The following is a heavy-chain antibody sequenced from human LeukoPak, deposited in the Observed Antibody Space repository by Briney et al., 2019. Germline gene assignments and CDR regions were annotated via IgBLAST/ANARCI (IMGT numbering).Heavy chain of an antibody. V-gene: IGHV3-30*18. CDR2: ISYDENTK. CDR3: AKEYCGGGRCNDDFFDY. J-gene: IGHJ4*02. CDR1: GFTFSTNG. Sequence: GGSPRLSCEASGFTFSTNGMNWVRQAPGKGLEWVAVISYDENTKYYADSVKGRFTISRDNSKNTLYLQMNSLRAEDTAVYYCAKEYCGGGRCNDDFFDYWGQGALVTVSS. D-gene: IGHD2-15*01.